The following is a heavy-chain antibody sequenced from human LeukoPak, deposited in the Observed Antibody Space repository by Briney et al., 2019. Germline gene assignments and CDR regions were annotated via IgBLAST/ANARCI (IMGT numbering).Heavy chain of an antibody. J-gene: IGHJ6*02. CDR1: GFTLGDYS. CDR3: AKDIRRCSGGSCYSGLGYYYYYGMDV. D-gene: IGHD2-15*01. Sequence: GRSLRLSCAAPGFTLGDYSMHWGPEAPGEGLEWGSGICLDSGSICSADFVKGRFNISRDNAKNSLYLQMNSLRAEDTALYYCAKDIRRCSGGSCYSGLGYYYYYGMDVWGQGTTVTVSS. CDR2: ICLDSGSI. V-gene: IGHV3-9*01.